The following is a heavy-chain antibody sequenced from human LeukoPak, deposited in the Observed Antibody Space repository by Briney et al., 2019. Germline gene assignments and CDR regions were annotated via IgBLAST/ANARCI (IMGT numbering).Heavy chain of an antibody. Sequence: GGSLRLSCAASGFTFSGSAMHWVRQASGKGLEWVGRIRSKANSYATAYAASVKGRFTISRDDSKNTAYLQMNSLKTEDTAVYYCTSPVIQFDYWGQGTLVTVSS. CDR1: GFTFSGSA. CDR3: TSPVIQFDY. J-gene: IGHJ4*02. CDR2: IRSKANSYAT. D-gene: IGHD3-10*01. V-gene: IGHV3-73*01.